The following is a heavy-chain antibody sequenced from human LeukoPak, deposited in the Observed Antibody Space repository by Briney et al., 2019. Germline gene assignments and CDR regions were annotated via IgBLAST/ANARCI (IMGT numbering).Heavy chain of an antibody. Sequence: GGSLRLSCAASGFTFSSYAMTWVRQAPGKGLEWVSSINNGGTDTYYADSVKGRFTISRDNSKSTLYLQMDSLRAEDTAVYSCARDGGSGSSWSYFDYWGQGTLVTVSS. V-gene: IGHV3-23*01. CDR3: ARDGGSGSSWSYFDY. J-gene: IGHJ4*02. D-gene: IGHD1-26*01. CDR2: INNGGTDT. CDR1: GFTFSSYA.